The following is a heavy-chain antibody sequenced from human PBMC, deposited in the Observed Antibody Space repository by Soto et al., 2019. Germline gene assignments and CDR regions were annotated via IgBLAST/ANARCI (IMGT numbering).Heavy chain of an antibody. Sequence: QVQLVESGGGVVQPGRSLRLSCAASGFPFITYAMHWVRQAPDKGLEWVAVISYDGSNKFYADSVKGRFTISRDNSKNTLYLQMNSLTAEDTAVYYCAKGPMAAPYDYWGQGTLVTVSS. D-gene: IGHD6-6*01. J-gene: IGHJ4*02. V-gene: IGHV3-30*04. CDR1: GFPFITYA. CDR2: ISYDGSNK. CDR3: AKGPMAAPYDY.